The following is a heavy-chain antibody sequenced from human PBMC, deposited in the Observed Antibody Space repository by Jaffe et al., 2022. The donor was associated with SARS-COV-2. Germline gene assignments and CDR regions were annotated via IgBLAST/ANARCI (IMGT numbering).Heavy chain of an antibody. J-gene: IGHJ4*02. CDR3: ASSDGAPAGDRDVFDY. CDR2: INPRGGST. Sequence: QVQLVQSGAEVEKPGASVRVSCKASGYSFTSYYIHWVRQAPGQGLEWMGVINPRGGSTSYPQKFQGRVTMTRDTSTSTVYVELSSLRSEDTAMYYCASSDGAPAGDRDVFDYWGQGTLVTVSS. CDR1: GYSFTSYY. V-gene: IGHV1-46*01. D-gene: IGHD6-13*01.